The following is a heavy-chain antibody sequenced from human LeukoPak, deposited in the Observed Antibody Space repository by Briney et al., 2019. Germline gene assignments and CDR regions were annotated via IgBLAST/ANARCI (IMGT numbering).Heavy chain of an antibody. J-gene: IGHJ4*02. CDR1: GFTFNSYW. V-gene: IGHV3-7*01. Sequence: GGSLGLSCAASGFTFNSYWMIWVRQAPGKGLEWVANINPDGSGKYYVDSVKGRFTISRDNAKKSLYLQMNSLRAEDTAVYYCASKQGDYWGQGTLVTVSS. CDR2: INPDGSGK. CDR3: ASKQGDY.